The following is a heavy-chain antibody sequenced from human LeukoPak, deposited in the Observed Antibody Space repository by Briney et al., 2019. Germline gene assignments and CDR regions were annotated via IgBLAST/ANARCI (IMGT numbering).Heavy chain of an antibody. V-gene: IGHV4-61*01. CDR1: GGSISSSYY. J-gene: IGHJ5*02. CDR2: IHYSGST. CDR3: ARLWGSRYYDFWSGSWFDP. Sequence: SETLSLTCAVSGGSISSSYYWSWIRQPPGKGLEWIGYIHYSGSTNYNPSLKSRVTISVDTSKNQFSLKLSSVTAADTAVYYCARLWGSRYYDFWSGSWFDPWGQGTLVTVSS. D-gene: IGHD3-3*01.